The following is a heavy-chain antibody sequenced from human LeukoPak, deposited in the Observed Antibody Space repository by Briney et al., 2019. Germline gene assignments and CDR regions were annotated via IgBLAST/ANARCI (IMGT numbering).Heavy chain of an antibody. CDR3: TREFCGSRAACAGGFYYDA. D-gene: IGHD2-15*01. CDR1: GFTFSSYD. J-gene: IGHJ2*01. CDR2: IGVTGDT. V-gene: IGHV3-13*01. Sequence: GGSLRLSCAASGFTFSSYDFDWVRQVPGKGLEWVSAIGVTGDTYYADSVKGRFTMSRENAANSLYLQMHSLRAGDTALYYCTREFCGSRAACAGGFYYDAWGRGTLVTVSS.